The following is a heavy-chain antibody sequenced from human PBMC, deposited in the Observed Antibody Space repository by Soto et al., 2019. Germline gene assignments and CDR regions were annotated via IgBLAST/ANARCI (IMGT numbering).Heavy chain of an antibody. V-gene: IGHV1-18*01. J-gene: IGHJ4*02. D-gene: IGHD3-3*01. CDR3: ARAGYDFWSGYFGEDS. CDR1: GYTFTSYG. Sequence: ASVKVSCKASGYTFTSYGISWVRPAPLQDLECMVCISPYNGNTNSAQNLKGRVTMTTDTSTITAYMELRTLRSDDTAVYYCARAGYDFWSGYFGEDSWGQGTLVTVS. CDR2: ISPYNGNT.